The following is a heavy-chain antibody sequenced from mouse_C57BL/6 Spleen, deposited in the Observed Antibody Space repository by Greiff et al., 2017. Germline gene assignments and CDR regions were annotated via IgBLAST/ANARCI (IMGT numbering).Heavy chain of an antibody. J-gene: IGHJ2*01. V-gene: IGHV5-17*01. D-gene: IGHD1-1*01. CDR1: GFTFSDYG. Sequence: DVKLVESGGGLVKPGGSLKLSCAASGFTFSDYGMHWVRQAPENGLEWVAYISSGSSTIYYAAKVKGRFTTSRDNAKNTLFLQMTSLRSEDTAMYYCARGGTTVALDYWGQGTTLTVSS. CDR3: ARGGTTVALDY. CDR2: ISSGSSTI.